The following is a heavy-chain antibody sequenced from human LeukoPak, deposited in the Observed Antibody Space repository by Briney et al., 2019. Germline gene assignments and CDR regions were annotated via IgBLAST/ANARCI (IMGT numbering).Heavy chain of an antibody. CDR1: GGTFSSYA. CDR3: ASPYSSSSFRDAFDI. D-gene: IGHD6-6*01. J-gene: IGHJ3*02. CDR2: IIPIFGTA. V-gene: IGHV1-69*05. Sequence: SVKVSCKASGGTFSSYAISWVRQAPGQGLEWMGGIIPIFGTANYAQNFQGGVTITTDESTSTAYMELSSLRSEDTAVYYCASPYSSSSFRDAFDIWGQGTMVTVSS.